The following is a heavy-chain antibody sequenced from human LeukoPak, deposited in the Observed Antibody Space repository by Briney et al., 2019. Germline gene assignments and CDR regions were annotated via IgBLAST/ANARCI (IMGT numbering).Heavy chain of an antibody. CDR3: ARANPLVVVPDADIVATFADASDI. V-gene: IGHV1-2*02. CDR1: GYTFTGYY. Sequence: ASVKVSCKASGYTFTGYYMHWVRQAPGQGLEWRGWINPNSGGTNYAQKFQGRVTMTRDTSISTAYMELSSLRSEDTAVYYCARANPLVVVPDADIVATFADASDIWGQGATVTVSS. CDR2: INPNSGGT. D-gene: IGHD2-2*01. J-gene: IGHJ3*02.